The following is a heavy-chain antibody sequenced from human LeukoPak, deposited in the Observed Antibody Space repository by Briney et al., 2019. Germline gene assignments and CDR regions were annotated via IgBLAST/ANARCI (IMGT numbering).Heavy chain of an antibody. J-gene: IGHJ4*02. CDR1: GFTFSSYS. V-gene: IGHV3-23*01. D-gene: IGHD2-15*01. Sequence: RSGGSLRLSCAASGFTFSSYSMNWVRQAPGKGLEWVSAISGSGGSTYYADSVKGRFTISRDNSKNTLYLQMNSLRAEDTAVYYCAKGTCSGGSCYRFDYWGQGTLVTVSS. CDR3: AKGTCSGGSCYRFDY. CDR2: ISGSGGST.